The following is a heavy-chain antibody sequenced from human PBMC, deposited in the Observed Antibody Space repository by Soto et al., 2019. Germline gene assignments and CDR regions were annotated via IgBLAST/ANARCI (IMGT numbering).Heavy chain of an antibody. Sequence: PGGSLRLSCVASGFTFSNFYMSWVRQAPGKGLEWVANINQDGGEQNYVDSVKGRFTISRDNAKTSLFLQMNSLRAADTAVYYCARGGYDGYFIYWGQGALVTVSS. D-gene: IGHD5-12*01. CDR1: GFTFSNFY. CDR2: INQDGGEQ. V-gene: IGHV3-7*01. CDR3: ARGGYDGYFIY. J-gene: IGHJ4*02.